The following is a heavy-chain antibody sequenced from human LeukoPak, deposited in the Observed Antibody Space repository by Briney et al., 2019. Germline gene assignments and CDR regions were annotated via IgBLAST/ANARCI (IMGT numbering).Heavy chain of an antibody. CDR3: ARVRLQPRTLLDDAFDI. CDR1: GFTFSAYS. D-gene: IGHD1-14*01. CDR2: ISTSSIYI. Sequence: GGSLRLSCRTSGFTFSAYSMNWVRQAPGKGLEWVSSISTSSIYIYYADSLKGRFTISRDNAKNSLYLQMNSLRAEDTAVYYCARVRLQPRTLLDDAFDIWGQGTMVTVSS. V-gene: IGHV3-21*01. J-gene: IGHJ3*02.